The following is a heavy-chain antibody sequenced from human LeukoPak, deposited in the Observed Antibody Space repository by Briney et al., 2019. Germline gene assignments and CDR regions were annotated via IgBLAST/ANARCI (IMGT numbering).Heavy chain of an antibody. J-gene: IGHJ4*02. CDR3: ARDPMALERGLDY. V-gene: IGHV3-23*01. D-gene: IGHD5-24*01. Sequence: GGSLRLSCAASGFTFSNYAMRWVGQSPGKGLEWVSGISGSGDSTYYADSVKGRFTISRDNSKNSLYLQMNSLRAEDTAVYYCARDPMALERGLDYWGQGTLVTVSS. CDR2: ISGSGDST. CDR1: GFTFSNYA.